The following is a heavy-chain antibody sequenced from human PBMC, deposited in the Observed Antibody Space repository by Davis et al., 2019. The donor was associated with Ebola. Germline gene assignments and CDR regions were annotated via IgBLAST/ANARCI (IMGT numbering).Heavy chain of an antibody. D-gene: IGHD6-6*01. CDR1: GGSVSSGSYY. CDR2: IYYSGST. Sequence: SETLSLTCTVSGGSVSSGSYYWSWIRQPPGKGLEWIGYIYYSGSTNYNPSLKSRVTISVDTSKNQFSLKLSSVIAADTAVYYCARLRQLVPYYYYGMDVWGQGTTVTVSS. J-gene: IGHJ6*02. CDR3: ARLRQLVPYYYYGMDV. V-gene: IGHV4-61*01.